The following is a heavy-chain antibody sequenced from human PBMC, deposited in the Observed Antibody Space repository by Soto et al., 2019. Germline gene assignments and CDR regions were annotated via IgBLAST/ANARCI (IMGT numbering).Heavy chain of an antibody. V-gene: IGHV1-69*05. CDR1: GGTFSSYA. CDR2: IIPSGGSA. J-gene: IGHJ4*02. Sequence: SVKVSCKASGGTFSSYAISWVRQAPGQGLEWMGVIIPSGGSASYAQKFQGRVTMTRDESTSTVYMELSSLRSEDTAVYYCATGRGIVATLLDYWGQGTLVTVSS. CDR3: ATGRGIVATLLDY. D-gene: IGHD5-12*01.